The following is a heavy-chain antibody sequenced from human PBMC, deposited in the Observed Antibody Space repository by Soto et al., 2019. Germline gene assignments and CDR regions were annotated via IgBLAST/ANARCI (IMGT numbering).Heavy chain of an antibody. CDR3: ARDSRRGNWFDP. Sequence: ESLSLTCPVSGGSISSYYWSWIRQPAGKGLEWIGRIYTSGSTNYNTSLKSRVTMSVDSSKNQFSLKLSSVTAADTAVYYCARDSRRGNWFDPWGQGTLVTVYS. V-gene: IGHV4-4*07. CDR2: IYTSGST. CDR1: GGSISSYY. J-gene: IGHJ5*02.